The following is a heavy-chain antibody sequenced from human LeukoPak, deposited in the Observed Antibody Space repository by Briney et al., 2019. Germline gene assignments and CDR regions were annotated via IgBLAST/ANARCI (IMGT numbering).Heavy chain of an antibody. CDR3: TIDYTGY. CDR1: GFIFSNGW. V-gene: IGHV3-15*01. D-gene: IGHD2-2*02. CDR2: IRSKTDGGTT. Sequence: PGGSLRLSCAASGFIFSNGWVSWVRQAPGKGLERVGRIRSKTDGGTTDYAGTMKGRFTISRDESKNTLYLQINSLKTEDTAVYYCTIDYTGYWGQGTLVTVSS. J-gene: IGHJ4*02.